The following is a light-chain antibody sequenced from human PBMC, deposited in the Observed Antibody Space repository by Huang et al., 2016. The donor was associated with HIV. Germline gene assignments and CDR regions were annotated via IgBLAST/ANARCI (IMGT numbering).Light chain of an antibody. CDR2: GAS. Sequence: EIVMTQSPVTLSVSPGDRATLSCRASQSVSSNLAWYQQKPGQAPRLLIYGASTRATGVPARFSGSGSGTEFTLTISSLQAEDFALYYCQQYNNWPPITFGQGTRLEIK. V-gene: IGKV3-15*01. CDR3: QQYNNWPPIT. CDR1: QSVSSN. J-gene: IGKJ5*01.